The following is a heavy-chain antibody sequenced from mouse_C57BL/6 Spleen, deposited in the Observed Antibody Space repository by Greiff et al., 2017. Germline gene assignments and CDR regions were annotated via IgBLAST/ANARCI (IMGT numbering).Heavy chain of an antibody. CDR2: INPNNGGT. V-gene: IGHV1-26*01. CDR3: ARYWDAYYFDY. D-gene: IGHD4-1*01. J-gene: IGHJ2*01. Sequence: VQLQQSGPELVKPGASVKISCKASGYTFTDYYMNWVKQSHGKSLEWIGDINPNNGGTSYNQKFKGKATLTVDKSSSTAYMELRSLTSEDSAVYYCARYWDAYYFDYWGQGTTLTVSS. CDR1: GYTFTDYY.